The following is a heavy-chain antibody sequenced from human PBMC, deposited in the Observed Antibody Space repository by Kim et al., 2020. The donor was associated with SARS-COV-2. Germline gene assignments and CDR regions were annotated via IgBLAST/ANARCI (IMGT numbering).Heavy chain of an antibody. Sequence: PTFAQGFTGRFVISLDNSVSTAYLQISSLKAEDTAVYYCARAGGSYYFDYWGQGTLVTVSS. J-gene: IGHJ4*02. CDR3: ARAGGSYYFDY. D-gene: IGHD3-16*01. V-gene: IGHV7-4-1*02. CDR2: P.